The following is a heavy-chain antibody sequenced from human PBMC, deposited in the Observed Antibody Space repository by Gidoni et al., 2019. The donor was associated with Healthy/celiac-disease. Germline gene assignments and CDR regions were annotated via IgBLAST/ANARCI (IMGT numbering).Heavy chain of an antibody. J-gene: IGHJ3*02. CDR1: GFTFSSYA. CDR3: VKDESRKRQWLIGTTGAFDI. Sequence: EVQLVESGGGLVQPGGSLRLSCSASGFTFSSYAMHWVRQAPGKGLEYVSAISSNGGSTYYADSVKGRFTISRDNSKNTLYLQMSSLRAEDTAVYYCVKDESRKRQWLIGTTGAFDIWGQGTMVTVSS. V-gene: IGHV3-64D*06. CDR2: ISSNGGST. D-gene: IGHD6-19*01.